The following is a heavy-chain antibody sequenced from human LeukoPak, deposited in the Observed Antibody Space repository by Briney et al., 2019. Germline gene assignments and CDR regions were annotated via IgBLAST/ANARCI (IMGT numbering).Heavy chain of an antibody. CDR3: ARHARITMLRGLVIPPLDS. D-gene: IGHD3-10*01. V-gene: IGHV4-39*01. J-gene: IGHJ5*01. CDR1: GASIGSSSYY. CDR2: IYYSGYT. Sequence: SETLSLTCTVSGASIGSSSYYWAWIRQPPGKGLEWIGSIYYSGYTYYNSSLQSRVTISVDTSKNQFSLKLSSVTAADTAVYYCARHARITMLRGLVIPPLDSWGQGTLVIVSS.